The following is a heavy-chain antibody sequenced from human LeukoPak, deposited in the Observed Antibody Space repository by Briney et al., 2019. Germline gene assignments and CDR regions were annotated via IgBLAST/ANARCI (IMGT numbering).Heavy chain of an antibody. Sequence: NPSETLSLTCTVSGGSISSSSYYWGWIRQPPGKGLEWIGSIYYSGSTYYNPSLKSRVTISVDTSKNQFSLKLSSVTAADTAVYYCARGWDYYGSASYYNRPFDYWGQGTLVTVSS. V-gene: IGHV4-39*07. D-gene: IGHD3-10*01. CDR2: IYYSGST. J-gene: IGHJ4*02. CDR1: GGSISSSSYY. CDR3: ARGWDYYGSASYYNRPFDY.